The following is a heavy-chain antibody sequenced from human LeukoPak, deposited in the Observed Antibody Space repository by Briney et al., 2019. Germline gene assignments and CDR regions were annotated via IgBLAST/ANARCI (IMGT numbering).Heavy chain of an antibody. J-gene: IGHJ4*02. CDR3: ARGRSYGSGSYYGFFDY. Sequence: PSETLSLTFTVSGGSVSSYYWSWIRQPPGKGLEWVGYIYYSGSTNYNPSLKSRVTISVDTSTNQFSLKLRSFTAPATAVYYFARGRSYGSGSYYGFFDYWGQGTLVTVCS. V-gene: IGHV4-59*02. D-gene: IGHD3-10*01. CDR1: GGSVSSYY. CDR2: IYYSGST.